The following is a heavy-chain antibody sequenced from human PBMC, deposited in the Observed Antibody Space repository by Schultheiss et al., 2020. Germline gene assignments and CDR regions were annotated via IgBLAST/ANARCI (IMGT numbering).Heavy chain of an antibody. CDR1: GFTFSSYG. V-gene: IGHV3-30*18. J-gene: IGHJ4*02. D-gene: IGHD6-19*01. CDR3: AKGHSSGWSVPFDY. CDR2: ISYDGSNK. Sequence: GGSLRLSCAASGFTFSSYGMHWVRQAPGKGLEWVAVISYDGSNKYYADSVKGRFTISRDNAKNSLYLQMNSLRAEDTAVYYCAKGHSSGWSVPFDYWGQGTLLPVSS.